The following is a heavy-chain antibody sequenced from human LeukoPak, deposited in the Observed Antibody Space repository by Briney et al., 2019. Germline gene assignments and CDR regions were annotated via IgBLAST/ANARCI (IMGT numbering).Heavy chain of an antibody. Sequence: SETLSLTCTVSGGSISSGGYYWSWIRQHPGKGLEWIGYIYYSGSTYYNPSLKSRVTISVDTSKNQFSLKLSPVTAADTAVYYCARDLGLRKGDALDIWGQGTMVTVSS. V-gene: IGHV4-31*03. J-gene: IGHJ3*02. CDR3: ARDLGLRKGDALDI. CDR2: IYYSGST. D-gene: IGHD1-14*01. CDR1: GGSISSGGYY.